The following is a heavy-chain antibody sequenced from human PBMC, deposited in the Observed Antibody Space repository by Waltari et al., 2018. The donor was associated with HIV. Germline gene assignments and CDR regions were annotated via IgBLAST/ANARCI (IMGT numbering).Heavy chain of an antibody. CDR1: GSTFSTYW. J-gene: IGHJ6*02. D-gene: IGHD3-3*01. CDR3: ARDLKDYDFWSPVDV. CDR2: IKQDGSEK. V-gene: IGHV3-7*01. Sequence: EVQLVESGGGLVKPGGSLRLSCAASGSTFSTYWMTWVRQAPGKGLEWLANIKQDGSEKYYADSVKGRFTVSRDNNKKSLYLQMSSLRAEDTAVYYCARDLKDYDFWSPVDVWGQGTTVTVSS.